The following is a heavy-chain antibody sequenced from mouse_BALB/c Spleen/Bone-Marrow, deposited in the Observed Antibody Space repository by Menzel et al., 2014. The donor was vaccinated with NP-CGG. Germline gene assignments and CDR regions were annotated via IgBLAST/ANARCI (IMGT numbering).Heavy chain of an antibody. CDR1: GFTFSSYT. CDR3: TRDQRYGNYIYAMDY. V-gene: IGHV5-6-4*01. D-gene: IGHD2-10*02. CDR2: VSTGGSYT. Sequence: EVQLVESGGGLVKPGGSLKLSCAASGFTFSSYTMSWVRQTPEKRLEWVATVSTGGSYTDYPDSVKGRFTISRDNAKNALYLQMSGLKSEDTAMYYCTRDQRYGNYIYAMDYWGQGTSVTVSS. J-gene: IGHJ4*01.